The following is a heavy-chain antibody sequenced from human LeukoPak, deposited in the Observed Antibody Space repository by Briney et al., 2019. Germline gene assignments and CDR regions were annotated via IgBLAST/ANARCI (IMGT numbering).Heavy chain of an antibody. Sequence: ASVTVSCTASGYTFTNNYMHWVRQAPGQGLEWMGIINPSGDNTWYAQKFQGRVTMTRDMATSTDYMEVSSLKSEDTAVYYCARDNSQGDSAWWFDPWGQGTLVTVSS. CDR2: INPSGDNT. D-gene: IGHD1-26*01. V-gene: IGHV1-46*01. J-gene: IGHJ5*02. CDR1: GYTFTNNY. CDR3: ARDNSQGDSAWWFDP.